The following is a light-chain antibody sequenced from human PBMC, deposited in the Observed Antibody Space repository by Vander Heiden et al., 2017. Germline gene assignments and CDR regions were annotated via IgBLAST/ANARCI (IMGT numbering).Light chain of an antibody. J-gene: IGLJ3*02. CDR2: NDR. Sequence: SFVLTQPPSVSVAPGQTATIACGASKPAFVHWYQQKAGQAPLLVVYNDRDRPSGIPERFSGSKSGLTATLTIGSVEAGDEADYYCQVWDADTDHVVFGGGTKLTVL. CDR3: QVWDADTDHVV. CDR1: KPAF. V-gene: IGLV3-21*02.